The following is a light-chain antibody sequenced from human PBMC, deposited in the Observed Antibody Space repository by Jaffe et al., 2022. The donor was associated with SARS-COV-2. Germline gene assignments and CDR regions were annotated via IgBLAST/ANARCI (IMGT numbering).Light chain of an antibody. J-gene: IGKJ1*01. CDR3: QQYNVWPRT. Sequence: EIVMTQSPATLSVSPGERATLSCRASQSVRSNLAWYQQRPGQAPRPLIYDASTRAPGIPARFSGSGSGTEFTLTISSLQSEDFALYYCQQYNVWPRTFGQGTKVEIK. CDR2: DAS. CDR1: QSVRSN. V-gene: IGKV3-15*01.